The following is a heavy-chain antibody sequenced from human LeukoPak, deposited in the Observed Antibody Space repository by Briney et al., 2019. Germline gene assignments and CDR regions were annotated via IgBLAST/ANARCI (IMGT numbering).Heavy chain of an antibody. CDR1: GGSISSYY. V-gene: IGHV4-59*01. Sequence: PSETLSLTCTVSGGSISSYYWSWIRQPPGKGLEWIGYIYYSGSTNYNPSLKSRVTISVDTSKNQFSLKLSSVTAADTAVYYFARWGWNWFDPWGQGTLVNVSS. J-gene: IGHJ5*02. D-gene: IGHD3-16*01. CDR3: ARWGWNWFDP. CDR2: IYYSGST.